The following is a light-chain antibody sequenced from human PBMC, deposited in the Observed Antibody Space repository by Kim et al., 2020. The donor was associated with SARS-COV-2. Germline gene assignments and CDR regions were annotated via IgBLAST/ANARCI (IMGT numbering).Light chain of an antibody. CDR2: AAS. V-gene: IGKV1-39*01. Sequence: DIQMTQSPSSLSASVGDRVTITCRAGQSISTYLNWYQQKPGKAPKLLIYAASTLQSGVPSRFSGRGSGTDFTLTISSLQPEDFATYYCQQGYSTPRLTLGGGTKVDIK. J-gene: IGKJ4*01. CDR3: QQGYSTPRLT. CDR1: QSISTY.